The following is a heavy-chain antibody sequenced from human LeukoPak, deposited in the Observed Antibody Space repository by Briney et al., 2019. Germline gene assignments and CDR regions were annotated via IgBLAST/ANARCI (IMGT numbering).Heavy chain of an antibody. CDR2: IYSGDNT. Sequence: GGSLRLSCAASGFTVSSNYMSWVRQASGKGLECVSVIYSGDNTYYADSVKGRFTISRDNSKNTLYLQMNSLRAEDTAVYYCARSRSITIFGVVRGDRYYFDYWGQGTLVTVSS. CDR1: GFTVSSNY. D-gene: IGHD3-3*01. J-gene: IGHJ4*02. V-gene: IGHV3-53*01. CDR3: ARSRSITIFGVVRGDRYYFDY.